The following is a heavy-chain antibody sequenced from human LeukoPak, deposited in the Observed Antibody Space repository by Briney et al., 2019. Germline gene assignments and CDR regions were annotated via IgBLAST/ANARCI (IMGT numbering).Heavy chain of an antibody. D-gene: IGHD5-24*01. V-gene: IGHV3-66*04. CDR1: GFTVSSNY. J-gene: IGHJ4*02. CDR2: IYSGGST. Sequence: GGSLRLSCAASGFTVSSNYMSWVRQAPGKGLEWVSAIYSGGSTYYADSVKGRFTISRDNSKNTLYLQMNSLRAEDTAVYYCARLEMATTRAFDYWGQGTLVTVSS. CDR3: ARLEMATTRAFDY.